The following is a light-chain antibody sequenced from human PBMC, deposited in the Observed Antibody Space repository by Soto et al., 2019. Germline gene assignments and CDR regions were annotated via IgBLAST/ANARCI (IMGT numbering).Light chain of an antibody. V-gene: IGLV2-14*01. CDR2: DVN. Sequence: QSALTQPASVSGSPGQSITISCTGTSSDLGAYNYVSWYQQHPGKAPKLMSYDVNNRPSGVSNRFSASKSGNTASLTISGLQAEDEADYYCSSYTSSTTLVVFGGGTQLTVL. J-gene: IGLJ2*01. CDR1: SSDLGAYNY. CDR3: SSYTSSTTLVV.